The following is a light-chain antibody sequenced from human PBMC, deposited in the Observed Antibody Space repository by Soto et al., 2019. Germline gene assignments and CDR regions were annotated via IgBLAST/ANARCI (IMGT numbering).Light chain of an antibody. CDR2: EVS. CDR1: SRDGGGYNY. Sequence: QSVLTQAAAVSGCPGQSITISCTGTSRDGGGYNYVSWYRQHPGKAPKLMSYEVSNRPSGVSTRFSGSTSGNTASLTISGLQAEDEADYYCSSYTSSSTYVFGTGTKATVL. CDR3: SSYTSSSTYV. V-gene: IGLV2-14*01. J-gene: IGLJ1*01.